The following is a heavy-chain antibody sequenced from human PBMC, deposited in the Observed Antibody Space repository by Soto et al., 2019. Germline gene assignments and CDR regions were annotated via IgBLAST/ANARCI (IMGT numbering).Heavy chain of an antibody. V-gene: IGHV3-73*02. CDR3: TRSGSYYFDH. CDR2: IRSKANSYAT. Sequence: EVPLVESGGGLVQPGGSLKLSCAASGFTFSDPAMHWVRQASGKGLEWVGRIRSKANSYATAYAESVKGRFTITRDDSKNTAYLQMNSLKTEDTAVYFCTRSGSYYFDHWGQGTLVTVSS. J-gene: IGHJ4*02. CDR1: GFTFSDPA. D-gene: IGHD1-26*01.